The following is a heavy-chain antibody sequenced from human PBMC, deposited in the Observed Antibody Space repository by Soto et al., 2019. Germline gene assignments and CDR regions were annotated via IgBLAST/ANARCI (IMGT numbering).Heavy chain of an antibody. CDR2: ISYDGNNK. J-gene: IGHJ6*02. Sequence: QVQLVESGGGMVQPGRSLRLSCAASGFTFSNYVMYWVRQAPGKGLEWVAVISYDGNNKYYADSVKGRFTISRDNSKNTLYLQMNRLRAEDTAVYYCARAGCDGGSSDTLVGLRYGMDVWGQGTTVTVSS. CDR1: GFTFSNYV. D-gene: IGHD2-15*01. CDR3: ARAGCDGGSSDTLVGLRYGMDV. V-gene: IGHV3-30-3*01.